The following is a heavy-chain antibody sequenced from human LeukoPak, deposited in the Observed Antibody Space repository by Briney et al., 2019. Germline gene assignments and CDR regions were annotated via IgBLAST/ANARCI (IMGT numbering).Heavy chain of an antibody. V-gene: IGHV3-7*01. D-gene: IGHD6-13*01. CDR1: GFTFSTKW. Sequence: GGSLRLSCAASGFTFSTKWMSWVRQVPGKGLEWVANIKQDGSEKYYVDSVKGRFTISRDNAKNSLYLQMNSLRAEDTAVYYCARGSRAAAGTGGGYWGQGTLVTVSS. J-gene: IGHJ4*02. CDR3: ARGSRAAAGTGGGY. CDR2: IKQDGSEK.